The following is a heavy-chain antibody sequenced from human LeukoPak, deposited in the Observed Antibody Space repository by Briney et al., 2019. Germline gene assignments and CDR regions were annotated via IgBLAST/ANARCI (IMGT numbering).Heavy chain of an antibody. J-gene: IGHJ4*02. CDR1: GYSISSGYY. D-gene: IGHD3/OR15-3a*01. CDR2: IYHSGST. Sequence: ASKTLSLTCTVSGYSISSGYYWGWIRQPPGKGLEWIGSIYHSGSTYYNPSLKSRVTISVDTSKNQFSLKLSSVTAADTAVYYCASGGMDGLDYWGQGTLVTVSS. V-gene: IGHV4-38-2*02. CDR3: ASGGMDGLDY.